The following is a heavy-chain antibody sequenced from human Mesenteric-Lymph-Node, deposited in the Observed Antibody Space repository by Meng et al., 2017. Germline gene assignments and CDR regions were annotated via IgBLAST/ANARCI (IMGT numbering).Heavy chain of an antibody. J-gene: IGHJ1*01. D-gene: IGHD1-1*01. CDR1: GFSFTDHW. CDR2: IDPDGSDP. V-gene: IGHV3-74*03. CDR3: TNDRLNH. Sequence: GQVVGSGGGLAPPGGSLRPSCTASGFSFTDHWMHWVRQGPGKGPVWVSRIDPDGSDPTYADSVKGRFSISRDNAKNTVYLQMNSLRAEDSALYYCTNDRLNHWGQGALVTVSS.